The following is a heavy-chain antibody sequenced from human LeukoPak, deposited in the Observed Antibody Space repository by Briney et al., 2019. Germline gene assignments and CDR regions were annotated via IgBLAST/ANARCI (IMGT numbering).Heavy chain of an antibody. J-gene: IGHJ4*02. V-gene: IGHV3-21*01. CDR1: GFTFSSYS. Sequence: GGSLRLSCAASGFTFSSYSMNWVRQAPGKGLEWVSSISSSSSYIYYADSVKGRFTISRDNAKNSLYLQMNSLRAEDTAVYYCARDDYGDYMADYWGPGTLVTVSS. D-gene: IGHD4-17*01. CDR2: ISSSSSYI. CDR3: ARDDYGDYMADY.